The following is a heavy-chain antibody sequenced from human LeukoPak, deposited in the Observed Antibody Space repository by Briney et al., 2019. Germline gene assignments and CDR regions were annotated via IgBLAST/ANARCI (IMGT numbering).Heavy chain of an antibody. D-gene: IGHD3-10*01. CDR3: APRLGHGYYSGAGSPS. J-gene: IGHJ4*02. CDR1: GFTFSSYA. V-gene: IGHV3-23*01. CDR2: IGGSGAST. Sequence: GGSLRLSCAASGFTFSSYAMSWVRQAPGKGLEWVSAIGGSGASTYYADSVKGRFTISRDNSKNTLYLQMNSLRAEDTAVHYCAPRLGHGYYSGAGSPSWGQGTLVTVSS.